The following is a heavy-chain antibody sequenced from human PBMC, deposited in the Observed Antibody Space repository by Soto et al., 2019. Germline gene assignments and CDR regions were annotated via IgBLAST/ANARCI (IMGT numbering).Heavy chain of an antibody. D-gene: IGHD3-22*01. CDR1: GFTFSTYW. J-gene: IGHJ4*02. Sequence: EVQLVESGGGLVQPGGSLRLSCAASGFTFSTYWMHWVRQAPGKGLVWVSRIKNDGSGTYYVDSVEGRFTISRDNAKNTLYLQMISLRAEDTAVYYCVRGDGDYYDGNGYLGRHWGQGTLVTVSS. V-gene: IGHV3-74*01. CDR3: VRGDGDYYDGNGYLGRH. CDR2: IKNDGSGT.